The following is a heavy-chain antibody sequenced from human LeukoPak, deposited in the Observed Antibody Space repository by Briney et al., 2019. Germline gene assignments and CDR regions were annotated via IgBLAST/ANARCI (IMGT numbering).Heavy chain of an antibody. J-gene: IGHJ3*02. CDR1: GGSISSSSYY. CDR2: IYYSGST. CDR3: ARHGGADYGDHVEAFDI. Sequence: SETLSLTCTVSGGSISSSSYYWGWIRQPPGKGLEWIGSIYYSGSTYYNPSLKSRVTISVDTSKNQFSLKLSSVTAADTAVYYCARHGGADYGDHVEAFDISGQGTMVTVSS. D-gene: IGHD4-17*01. V-gene: IGHV4-39*01.